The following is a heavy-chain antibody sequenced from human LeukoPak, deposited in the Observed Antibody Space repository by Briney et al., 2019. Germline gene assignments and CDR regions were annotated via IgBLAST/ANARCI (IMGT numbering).Heavy chain of an antibody. CDR3: ARDGTGVGYKV. D-gene: IGHD5-24*01. CDR1: GGSIGSHY. CDR2: IYYSGST. Sequence: PSETLSLTCTVSGGSIGSHYWNWIRQPPGKGLERIGYIYYSGSTNYNPSLKSRVTISLDTSKSQFSLKLSSVTAADTAVYYCARDGTGVGYKVWGQGTLVTVSS. J-gene: IGHJ4*02. V-gene: IGHV4-59*11.